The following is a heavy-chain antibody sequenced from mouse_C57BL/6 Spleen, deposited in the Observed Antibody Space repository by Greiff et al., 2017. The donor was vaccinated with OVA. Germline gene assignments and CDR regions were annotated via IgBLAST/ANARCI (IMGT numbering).Heavy chain of an antibody. Sequence: EVQLQQSGPELVKPGASVKISCKASGYTFTDYYMNWVKQSHGKSLEWIGDINPNNGGTSYNQKFKGKATLTVDKSSSTAYMELRSLTSEDSAGYYCARAHDGPFDYWGQGTTLTVSS. J-gene: IGHJ2*01. CDR3: ARAHDGPFDY. CDR1: GYTFTDYY. D-gene: IGHD1-3*01. CDR2: INPNNGGT. V-gene: IGHV1-26*01.